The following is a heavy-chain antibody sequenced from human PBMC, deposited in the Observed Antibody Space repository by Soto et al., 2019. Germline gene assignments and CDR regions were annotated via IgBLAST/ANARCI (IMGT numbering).Heavy chain of an antibody. CDR3: ARDTNALLLWLGETDAFDI. CDR2: IWYDGSNK. CDR1: GFTFSSYG. Sequence: GGPLILSCAASGFTFSSYGMHWVRQGPGKGLEWVAVIWYDGSNKYYADSVKGRFTISRDNSKNTLYLQMNSLRAEDTAVYYCARDTNALLLWLGETDAFDIRGQGSMVTGSS. D-gene: IGHD3-10*01. J-gene: IGHJ3*02. V-gene: IGHV3-33*01.